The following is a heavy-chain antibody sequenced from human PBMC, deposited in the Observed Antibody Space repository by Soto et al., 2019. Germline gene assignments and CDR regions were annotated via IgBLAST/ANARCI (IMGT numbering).Heavy chain of an antibody. CDR3: ARDYDFWSGSDYYYYYGMDV. V-gene: IGHV1-69*13. J-gene: IGHJ6*02. CDR2: IIPIFGTA. D-gene: IGHD3-3*01. Sequence: SVKVSCKASGGTFSSYAISWVRQAPGQGLEWMGGIIPIFGTANYAQKFQGRVTITADESTSTAYMELSSLRSEDTAVYYCARDYDFWSGSDYYYYYGMDVWGQGTTVTVSS. CDR1: GGTFSSYA.